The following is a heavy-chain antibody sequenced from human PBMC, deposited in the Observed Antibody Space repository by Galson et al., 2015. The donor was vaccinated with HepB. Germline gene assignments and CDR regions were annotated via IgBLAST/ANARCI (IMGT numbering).Heavy chain of an antibody. D-gene: IGHD6-13*01. Sequence: SLRLSCAASGFTVSSNYMSWVRQAPGKGLEWVSVIYSGGSTYYADSVKGRFTIPRDNSKNTLYLQMNSLIAEDTAVYYCARDGYSSSWYVRYFDLWGRGTLVTVSS. V-gene: IGHV3-66*01. CDR3: ARDGYSSSWYVRYFDL. J-gene: IGHJ2*01. CDR1: GFTVSSNY. CDR2: IYSGGST.